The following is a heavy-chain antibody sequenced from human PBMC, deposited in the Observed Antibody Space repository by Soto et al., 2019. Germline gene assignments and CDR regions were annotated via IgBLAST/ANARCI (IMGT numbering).Heavy chain of an antibody. Sequence: QVQLQQWGAGLLKPSETLSLTCAVYGGSFSGYYWSWIRQPPGKGLEWIGEINHSGSTNYNPSLKSQVTISVDTSKNQFSLKLSSVTAADTAVYYCESWVVVQYGFDYWGQGTLVTVSS. CDR1: GGSFSGYY. V-gene: IGHV4-34*01. D-gene: IGHD3-22*01. J-gene: IGHJ4*02. CDR3: ESWVVVQYGFDY. CDR2: INHSGST.